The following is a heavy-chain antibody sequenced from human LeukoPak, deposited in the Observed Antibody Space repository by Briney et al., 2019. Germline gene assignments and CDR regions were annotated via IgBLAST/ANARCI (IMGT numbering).Heavy chain of an antibody. D-gene: IGHD6-6*01. CDR2: ISGSGGST. CDR1: GFTFSSYS. CDR3: AKDRDSSSSYFDY. V-gene: IGHV3-23*01. J-gene: IGHJ4*02. Sequence: GGSLRLSCAASGFTFSSYSMSWVRQAPGKGLEWVSAISGSGGSTYYADSVKGRFTISRDNSKNTLYLQMNSLRAEDTAVYYCAKDRDSSSSYFDYWGQGTLVTVSS.